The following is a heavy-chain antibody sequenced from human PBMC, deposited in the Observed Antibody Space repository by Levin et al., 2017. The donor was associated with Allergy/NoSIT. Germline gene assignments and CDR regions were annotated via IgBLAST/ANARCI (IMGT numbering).Heavy chain of an antibody. CDR2: ISYEGSNK. CDR3: ARDLVSGGDY. J-gene: IGHJ4*02. V-gene: IGHV3-30-3*01. D-gene: IGHD3-9*01. CDR1: GFTFSNFA. Sequence: GGSLRLSCTASGFTFSNFAIHWVRQAPGEGLEWVAAISYEGSNKFYVDAVNGRFTISRDNSKRTAYLQMNDLRPEDTAVYYCARDLVSGGDYWGQGTLVTVSS.